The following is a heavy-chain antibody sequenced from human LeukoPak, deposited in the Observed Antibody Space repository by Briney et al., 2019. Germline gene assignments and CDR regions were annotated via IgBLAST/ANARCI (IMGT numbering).Heavy chain of an antibody. CDR2: IIPIFGTA. CDR3: ARGTLEGSGSYYNVPDY. J-gene: IGHJ4*02. CDR1: GYTFTGYY. D-gene: IGHD3-10*01. Sequence: SVKVSCKASGYTFTGYYMHWVRQAPGQGLEWMGGIIPIFGTANYAQKFQGRVTITADESTSTAYMELSSLRSEDTAVYYCARGTLEGSGSYYNVPDYWGQGTLVTVSS. V-gene: IGHV1-69*13.